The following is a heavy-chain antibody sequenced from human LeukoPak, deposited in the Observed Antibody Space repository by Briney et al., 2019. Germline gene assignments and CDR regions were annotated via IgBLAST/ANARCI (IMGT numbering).Heavy chain of an antibody. J-gene: IGHJ1*01. CDR3: ARDLENSAAIRH. Sequence: SETLSLTCTVSGGSISSSSYYWGWIRQPPGKGLEWIGSIYYSGSTYYNPSLKSRVTISVDTSKNQFSLKLSSVTAADTAVYYCARDLENSAAIRHWGQGTLVTVSS. D-gene: IGHD2-2*01. CDR1: GGSISSSSYY. CDR2: IYYSGST. V-gene: IGHV4-39*02.